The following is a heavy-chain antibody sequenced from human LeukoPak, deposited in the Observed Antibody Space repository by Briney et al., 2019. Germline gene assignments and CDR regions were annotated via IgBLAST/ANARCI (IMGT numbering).Heavy chain of an antibody. D-gene: IGHD3-16*02. Sequence: ASVKVSCKASGYTFTGYYMHWVRQAPRQGLEWMGWINPNSGGTNYAPKFQGRVTMTSDTSISTPYMELSRLRSDDTAVYYCARVGRRGRYLCDEWGQGSLGTLS. CDR2: INPNSGGT. CDR3: ARVGRRGRYLCDE. CDR1: GYTFTGYY. V-gene: IGHV1-2*02. J-gene: IGHJ4*02.